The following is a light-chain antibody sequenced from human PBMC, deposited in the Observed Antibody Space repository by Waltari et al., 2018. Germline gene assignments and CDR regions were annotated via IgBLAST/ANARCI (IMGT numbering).Light chain of an antibody. Sequence: DIVMTQAPLPLSVTPGEPASISCRSSQSLLYSNGDYHMDWYLQKPGQSPQLLIYLGSHRASGVPDRFSGSRSGTDFTLRISRVEAEDIGVYYCMQRLQTPWTFGQGTKVEIK. CDR1: QSLLYSNGDYH. V-gene: IGKV2-28*01. CDR2: LGS. J-gene: IGKJ1*01. CDR3: MQRLQTPWT.